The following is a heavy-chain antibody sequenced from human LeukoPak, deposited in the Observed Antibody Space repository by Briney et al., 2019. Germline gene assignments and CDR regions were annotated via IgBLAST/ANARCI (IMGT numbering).Heavy chain of an antibody. CDR2: IYYSGST. CDR1: GGSISSTTYY. D-gene: IGHD2-2*01. V-gene: IGHV4-30-4*08. CDR3: ARDGGYCSSTSCFRRPFDP. J-gene: IGHJ5*02. Sequence: SETLSLTCTVSGGSISSTTYYWGWIRQPPGKGLEWIGYIYYSGSTYYNPSLKSRVTISVDTSKNQFSLKLSSVTAADTAVYYCARDGGYCSSTSCFRRPFDPWGQGTLVTVSS.